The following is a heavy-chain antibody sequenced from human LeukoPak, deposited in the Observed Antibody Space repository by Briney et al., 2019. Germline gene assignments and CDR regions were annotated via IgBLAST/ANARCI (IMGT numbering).Heavy chain of an antibody. D-gene: IGHD4-11*01. J-gene: IGHJ6*02. CDR2: INPNSGGT. Sequence: VASVKVSCKASGYTFTGYYMHWVRQAPGQGLEWMGWINPNSGGTNYAQKFQGRVPMTRDTSISTAYMELSRLRSDDTAVYYCARETTTVSQIYYYGMDVWGQGTTVTVSS. CDR1: GYTFTGYY. V-gene: IGHV1-2*02. CDR3: ARETTTVSQIYYYGMDV.